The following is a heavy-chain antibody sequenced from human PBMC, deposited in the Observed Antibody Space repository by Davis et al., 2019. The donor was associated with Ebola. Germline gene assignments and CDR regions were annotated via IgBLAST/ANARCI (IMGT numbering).Heavy chain of an antibody. J-gene: IGHJ3*02. D-gene: IGHD6-19*01. CDR3: ATTGGFSSGWYPGII. CDR2: ISESGGST. Sequence: GESLKISCAASGFTFSNYAVSWVRQAPGKGMEWVSAISESGGSTNYADSVKGRFTISRDNSKNTLYLQMNSLRAEDTAVYYYATTGGFSSGWYPGIIWGQGTMVTVSS. CDR1: GFTFSNYA. V-gene: IGHV3-23*01.